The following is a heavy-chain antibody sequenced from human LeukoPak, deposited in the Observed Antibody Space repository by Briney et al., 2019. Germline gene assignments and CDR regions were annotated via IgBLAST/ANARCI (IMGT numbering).Heavy chain of an antibody. CDR2: ISGGGGST. V-gene: IGHV3-23*01. D-gene: IGHD6-13*01. CDR1: GFTFSSYA. J-gene: IGHJ1*01. CDR3: AKEPIPRIAAAGTGSAY. Sequence: GGSLRLSCAASGFTFSSYAMSWVRQAPGKGLEWVAAISGGGGSTYYADSVKGRFTISRDNSKNTLYLQVNSLRAEDTAVYSCAKEPIPRIAAAGTGSAYWGEGTLVTVSS.